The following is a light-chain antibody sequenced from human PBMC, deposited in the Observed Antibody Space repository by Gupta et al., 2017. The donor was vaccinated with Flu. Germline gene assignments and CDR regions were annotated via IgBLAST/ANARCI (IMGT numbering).Light chain of an antibody. V-gene: IGKV1-27*01. Sequence: GDRVTITCRASQGISNYLAWYQQKPGKVPMLLIHAASTLQSGVPSRFSGGGSGTDFTLTISSLQPEDVATYYCQKYNSVPPTFGQGTKVEIK. CDR1: QGISNY. CDR2: AAS. J-gene: IGKJ1*01. CDR3: QKYNSVPPT.